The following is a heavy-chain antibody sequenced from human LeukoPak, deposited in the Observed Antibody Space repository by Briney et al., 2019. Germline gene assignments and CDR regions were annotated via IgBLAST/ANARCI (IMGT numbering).Heavy chain of an antibody. Sequence: GGSLRLSCAASGFTFSSYAMHWVRQTPGKGLEWVSYISSSGTTVYYADSVKGRFTISRDNARNSLYLQMNSLRVEDTAVYYCARRTSRGFTYGYDFDYWGQGTLVTVSS. CDR2: ISSSGTTV. D-gene: IGHD5-18*01. J-gene: IGHJ4*02. V-gene: IGHV3-48*01. CDR1: GFTFSSYA. CDR3: ARRTSRGFTYGYDFDY.